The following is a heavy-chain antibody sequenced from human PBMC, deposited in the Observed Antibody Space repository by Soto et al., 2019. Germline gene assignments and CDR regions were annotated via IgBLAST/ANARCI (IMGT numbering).Heavy chain of an antibody. CDR3: AKDPNIVVVPAATGGMDV. V-gene: IGHV1-2*02. J-gene: IGHJ6*02. D-gene: IGHD2-2*01. CDR1: GYTFTDYY. CDR2: INPNSGGT. Sequence: ASVKVSCKASGYTFTDYYMHWVRQAPGQGLEWMGWINPNSGGTNFARKFQGRVTMTRVTSISTAYMELSSLRSDDTALYYCAKDPNIVVVPAATGGMDVWGQGTTVTVSS.